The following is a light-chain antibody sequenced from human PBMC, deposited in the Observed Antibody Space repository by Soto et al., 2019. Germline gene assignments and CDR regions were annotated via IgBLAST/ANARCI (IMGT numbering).Light chain of an antibody. CDR1: NIGSKS. J-gene: IGLJ1*01. CDR3: QVWDSSSDHLYV. CDR2: YDS. Sequence: VLTQPPSVSVAPGKTARITCGGNNIGSKSVHWYQQKPGQAPVLVIYYDSDRPSGIPERFSGSNSGNTATLTISRVEAGDEADYYCQVWDSSSDHLYVFGTGTKLTVL. V-gene: IGLV3-21*04.